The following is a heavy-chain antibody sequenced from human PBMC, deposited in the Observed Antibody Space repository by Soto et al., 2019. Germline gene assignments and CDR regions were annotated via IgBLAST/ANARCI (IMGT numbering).Heavy chain of an antibody. V-gene: IGHV4-31*03. Sequence: QVQLQESGPGLMQPSQTLSLTCTVSGGSIGSGGYWWSWIRQHPGRGLGWIGFVSYTGNTQYNPSLKSRVTISVDTSTKQCSLKLSSVTAADTAVYYCARGTLVWGQGTLVTVSS. CDR1: GGSIGSGGYW. D-gene: IGHD2-2*01. J-gene: IGHJ4*02. CDR2: VSYTGNT. CDR3: ARGTLV.